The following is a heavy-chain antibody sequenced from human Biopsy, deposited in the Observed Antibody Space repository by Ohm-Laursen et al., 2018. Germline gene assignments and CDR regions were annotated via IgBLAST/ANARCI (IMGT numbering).Heavy chain of an antibody. CDR2: INPNSGNA. D-gene: IGHD3-9*01. V-gene: IGHV1-2*02. J-gene: IGHJ6*02. CDR1: GYTFAVYY. Sequence: PSVTASCKASGYTFAVYYLHWVRQAPGHGLGWMGWINPNSGNANYAQSFQGRLTVTRDTSISTAYMELTSLTFDDTAIYYCARGPAYPSIDGYYGLDLWGQGTTVIVSS. CDR3: ARGPAYPSIDGYYGLDL.